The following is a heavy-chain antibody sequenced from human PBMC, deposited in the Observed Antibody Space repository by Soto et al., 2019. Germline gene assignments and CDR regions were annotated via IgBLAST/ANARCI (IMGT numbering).Heavy chain of an antibody. CDR1: GGSVSSYY. CDR2: IYYSGST. Sequence: QVQLQESGPGLVKPSETLSLTCTASGGSVSSYYWSWIRQPPGKGLEWIGCIYYSGSTNYNPSLKSRVTISVDTSKNQFSLKLSSVTAADPAVYYCARGRRGDYVPFDYWGQGTLVTVSS. D-gene: IGHD4-17*01. CDR3: ARGRRGDYVPFDY. V-gene: IGHV4-59*02. J-gene: IGHJ4*02.